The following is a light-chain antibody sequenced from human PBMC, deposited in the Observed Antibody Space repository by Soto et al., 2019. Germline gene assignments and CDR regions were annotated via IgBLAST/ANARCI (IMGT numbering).Light chain of an antibody. V-gene: IGKV3-20*01. J-gene: IGKJ1*01. CDR1: QSVSSTF. CDR2: GAS. CDR3: QQSGSSTWT. Sequence: EIVSTQSPATLSLSPGAGATLLCRASQSVSSTFLAWYQNKPGRPPRILIYGASSRATDIPDRFSGVVSGTDFNLTIIRLETEDCAVYEGQQSGSSTWTFGPWTKLDIK.